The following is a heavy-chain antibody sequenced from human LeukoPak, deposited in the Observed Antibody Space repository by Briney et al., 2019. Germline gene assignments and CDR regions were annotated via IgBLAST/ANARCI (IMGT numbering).Heavy chain of an antibody. V-gene: IGHV3-21*01. J-gene: IGHJ4*02. CDR1: GFTFSSYA. CDR2: ISSSSSYI. Sequence: GGSLRLSCAASGFTFSSYAMSWVRQAPGKGLEWVSSISSSSSYIYYADSVKGRFTISRDNAKNSLYLQMNSLRAEDTAVYYCARPGYSSSWDAGYWGQGTLVTVSS. CDR3: ARPGYSSSWDAGY. D-gene: IGHD6-13*01.